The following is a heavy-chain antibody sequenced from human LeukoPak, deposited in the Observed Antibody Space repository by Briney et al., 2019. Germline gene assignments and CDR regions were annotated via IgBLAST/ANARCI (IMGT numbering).Heavy chain of an antibody. V-gene: IGHV3-33*01. D-gene: IGHD6-13*01. CDR2: IWYDGSNK. CDR1: GFTFSTYG. CDR3: ARSMEAADY. Sequence: GGSLRLSCGASGFTFSTYGMQWVRQAPGKGLEWVAVIWYDGSNKYYADSVKGRFTVSRDNSKNTLYLQMNSLRAEDTAVYYCARSMEAADYWGQGTLVTVSS. J-gene: IGHJ4*02.